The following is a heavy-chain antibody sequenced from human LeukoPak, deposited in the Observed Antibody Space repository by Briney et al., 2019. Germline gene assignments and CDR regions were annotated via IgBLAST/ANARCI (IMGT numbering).Heavy chain of an antibody. CDR2: IKQDGSEK. Sequence: PGGSLRLSCAASGFTFSSYWMSWVRQAPGKGLEWVANIKQDGSEKYYVDPVKGRFTITRDNAKNSLYLQMNSLRAEDTAVYYCARGANPEWFDPWGQGTLVTVSS. D-gene: IGHD4/OR15-4a*01. V-gene: IGHV3-7*04. J-gene: IGHJ5*02. CDR3: ARGANPEWFDP. CDR1: GFTFSSYW.